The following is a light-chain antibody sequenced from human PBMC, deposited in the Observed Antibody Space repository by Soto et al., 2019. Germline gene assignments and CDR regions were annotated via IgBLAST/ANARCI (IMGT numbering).Light chain of an antibody. J-gene: IGLJ2*01. CDR1: RSNIGNNA. V-gene: IGLV1-36*01. CDR3: ATWDDSLNGQV. Sequence: QPVLTQPPSVSGAPRQRVTISCSGSRSNIGNNAVNWYQQFPGRAPKLLIYYDDLLPSGVSDRFSGSKSGTSASLAISGLQSEDEADYYWATWDDSLNGQVFGGGTKLTVL. CDR2: YDD.